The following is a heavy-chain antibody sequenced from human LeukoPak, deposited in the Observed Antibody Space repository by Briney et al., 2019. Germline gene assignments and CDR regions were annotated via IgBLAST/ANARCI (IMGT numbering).Heavy chain of an antibody. D-gene: IGHD6-13*01. J-gene: IGHJ4*02. Sequence: ASVKVSCKASGYSFTSHALIWVRQAPGQGLEWMGWISAYNGNTNYAQKLQGRVTMTTDTSTSTAYMELRSLRSDDTAVYYCARDRGIAAAGPTPPDYWGQGTLVTVSS. CDR2: ISAYNGNT. CDR3: ARDRGIAAAGPTPPDY. CDR1: GYSFTSHA. V-gene: IGHV1-18*01.